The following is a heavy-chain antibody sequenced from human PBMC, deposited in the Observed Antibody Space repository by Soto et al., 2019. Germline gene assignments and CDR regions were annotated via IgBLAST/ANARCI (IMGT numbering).Heavy chain of an antibody. J-gene: IGHJ4*02. CDR1: GFAFHTHA. V-gene: IGHV3-23*01. D-gene: IGHD3-3*02. Sequence: EVQLLESGGGLVQPGGSLRLSCAASGFAFHTHALSWVRQAPGKGLEWVSGISASGVTTYYADSVKGRFTISRDNSKNTVTLQMNSLRAEDTAFYYCAKDRTPPLSLSPSSQAIKTLRVGQCFDSWGQGTLVTVSS. CDR2: ISASGVTT. CDR3: AKDRTPPLSLSPSSQAIKTLRVGQCFDS.